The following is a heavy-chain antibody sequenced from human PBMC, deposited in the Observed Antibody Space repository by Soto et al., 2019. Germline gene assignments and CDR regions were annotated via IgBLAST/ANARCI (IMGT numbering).Heavy chain of an antibody. CDR1: GYTYTNLD. J-gene: IGHJ5*02. CDR3: ARYQIGEGFTA. CDR2: MNPHSDT. V-gene: IGHV1-8*01. Sequence: QVQLVQSGAEVKRPGASVKVSCKASGYTYTNLDINWVRQASGQGLEWTGWMNPHSDTGFAQKFQGRVTLTRDTPTSTVYMELTSLRFDDTAVYYCARYQIGEGFTAWGQGTPVTVSS.